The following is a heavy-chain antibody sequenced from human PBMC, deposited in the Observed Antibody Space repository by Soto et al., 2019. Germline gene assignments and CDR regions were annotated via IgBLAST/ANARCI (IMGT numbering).Heavy chain of an antibody. CDR3: ARGVVVAGTTNGFDI. CDR2: MYPGDSDT. D-gene: IGHD6-19*01. Sequence: GESLKISCKGSGYRFINYWIGWVRQKPGKGLVWMGIMYPGDSDTIYSPPFQGQVTISVDRSTNTAYLQWSSLKVSDTAMYYCARGVVVAGTTNGFDIWGQGTMVTVSS. J-gene: IGHJ3*02. V-gene: IGHV5-51*01. CDR1: GYRFINYW.